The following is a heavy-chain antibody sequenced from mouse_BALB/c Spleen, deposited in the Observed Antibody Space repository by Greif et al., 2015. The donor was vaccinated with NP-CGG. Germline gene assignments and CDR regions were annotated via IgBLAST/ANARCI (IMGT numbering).Heavy chain of an antibody. J-gene: IGHJ3*01. CDR2: LNPGCGGT. CDR1: GYAFTNYL. Sequence: VQLQQSGTELVRPGTSVKVSCKASGYAFTNYLIEWIKQRPGQGLEWIGVLNPGCGGTNYSEKFKGKATLTADYSSSTAYLQLSSLTSDDSAVYFCAREGDYGFAYWGQGTLVTVSA. D-gene: IGHD2-4*01. V-gene: IGHV1-54*01. CDR3: AREGDYGFAY.